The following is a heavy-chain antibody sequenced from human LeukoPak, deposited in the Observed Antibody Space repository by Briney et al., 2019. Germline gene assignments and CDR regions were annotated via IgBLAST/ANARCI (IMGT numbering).Heavy chain of an antibody. Sequence: GGSLRLSCAASGFTFNDYAMHWVRQPPGKGLEWVSGISWNSGTIGYADSVKGRFTISRDNSKNTLYLQMNSLRAEDTAVYYCAKDLYYYDSSGPADYWGQGTLVTVSS. V-gene: IGHV3-9*01. CDR1: GFTFNDYA. CDR2: ISWNSGTI. CDR3: AKDLYYYDSSGPADY. J-gene: IGHJ4*02. D-gene: IGHD3-22*01.